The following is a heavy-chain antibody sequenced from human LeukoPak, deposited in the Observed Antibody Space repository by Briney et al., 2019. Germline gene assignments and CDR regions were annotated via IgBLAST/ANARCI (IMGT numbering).Heavy chain of an antibody. Sequence: GASVKVSCRASGYTFTGYYMHWVRQAPGQGLEWMGWINPNSGGTNYAQKFQGRVTMTRDTSISTAYMELSRLRSDDTAVYYCAREYSSSWYSFMSALGNYFDYWGQGTLVTVSS. J-gene: IGHJ4*02. CDR2: INPNSGGT. CDR1: GYTFTGYY. CDR3: AREYSSSWYSFMSALGNYFDY. V-gene: IGHV1-2*02. D-gene: IGHD6-13*01.